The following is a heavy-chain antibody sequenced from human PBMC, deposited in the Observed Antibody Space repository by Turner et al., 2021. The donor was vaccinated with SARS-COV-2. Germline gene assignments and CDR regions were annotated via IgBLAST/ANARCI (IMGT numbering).Heavy chain of an antibody. D-gene: IGHD5-18*01. V-gene: IGHV4-4*02. CDR1: GVSITSHTW. Sequence: QVQLQESGPGLVKPSGTLSLTCAVSGVSITSHTWWTWVRQPPGKGLEWIGEPYHSGRTNYSPSLESRVTMSVDKSKNHFSLKLTSVTAADTAIYYCATQGAIGYRYASWGQGLLVTVSS. J-gene: IGHJ4*02. CDR2: PYHSGRT. CDR3: ATQGAIGYRYAS.